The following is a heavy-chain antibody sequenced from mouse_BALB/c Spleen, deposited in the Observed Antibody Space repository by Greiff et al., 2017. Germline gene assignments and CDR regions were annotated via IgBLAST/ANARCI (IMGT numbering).Heavy chain of an antibody. D-gene: IGHD2-4*01. CDR1: GYTFTDYA. CDR2: ISTYYGDA. J-gene: IGHJ3*01. V-gene: IGHV1S137*01. CDR3: ASTMITTEPFAY. Sequence: VQLQQSGAELVRPGVSVKISCKGSGYTFTDYAMHWVKQSHAKSLEWIGVISTYYGDASYNQKFKGKATMTVDKSSSTAYMELARLTSEDSAIYYCASTMITTEPFAYWGQGTLVTVSA.